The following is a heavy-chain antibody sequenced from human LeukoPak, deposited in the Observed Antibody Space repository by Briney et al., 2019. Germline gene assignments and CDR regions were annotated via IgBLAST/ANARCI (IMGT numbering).Heavy chain of an antibody. V-gene: IGHV4-38-2*01. J-gene: IGHJ4*02. D-gene: IGHD3-16*01. CDR3: ARSRVGTYAQDHFDY. Sequence: PSETLSLTCVVSGYSITSDYYWGWIRQPPGKGLEWIGSIYHSGSTYYNPSLKSRVTVSIDTSKNQFSLKLSSVTAAHTAVYYCARSRVGTYAQDHFDYWGQGTLVTVSS. CDR1: GYSITSDYY. CDR2: IYHSGST.